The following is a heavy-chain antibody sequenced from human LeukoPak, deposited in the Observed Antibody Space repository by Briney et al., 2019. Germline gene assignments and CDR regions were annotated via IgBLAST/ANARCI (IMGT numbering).Heavy chain of an antibody. J-gene: IGHJ4*02. CDR3: ARAAPLLVAPQDY. D-gene: IGHD2-21*01. V-gene: IGHV3-7*05. Sequence: PGGSLRLSCAASGFTFTIYWMSWVRRAPGKGLEWVANIKPDGSEKYFVDSVKGRFTISRDNSENTLYLQMNSLRDEDTAVYYCARAAPLLVAPQDYWGQGTLVTVSS. CDR2: IKPDGSEK. CDR1: GFTFTIYW.